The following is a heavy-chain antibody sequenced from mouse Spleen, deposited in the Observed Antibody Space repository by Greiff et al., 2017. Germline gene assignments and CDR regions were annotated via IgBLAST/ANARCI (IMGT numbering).Heavy chain of an antibody. D-gene: IGHD2-3*01. Sequence: QVQLQQSGAELARPGASVKLSCKASGYTFTSYGISWVKQITGQGLEWIGEIYPRSGNTYYNEKFKGKATLTADKSSSTAYMELRSLTSEDSAVYFCARSSDGYYYYFDVWGAGTTVTVSS. V-gene: IGHV1-81*01. J-gene: IGHJ1*01. CDR2: IYPRSGNT. CDR1: GYTFTSYG. CDR3: ARSSDGYYYYFDV.